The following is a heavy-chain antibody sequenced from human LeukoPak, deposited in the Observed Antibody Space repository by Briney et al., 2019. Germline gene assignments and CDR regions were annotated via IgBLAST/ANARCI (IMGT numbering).Heavy chain of an antibody. CDR1: GGSISSYY. J-gene: IGHJ6*02. D-gene: IGHD2-15*01. CDR3: ANGRRRGYGMDV. CDR2: IYYSGST. V-gene: IGHV4-59*01. Sequence: SETLSLTCTVSGGSISSYYWSWIRQPPGKGLEWIGYIYYSGSTNYNPSLKSRVTISVDTSKNQFSLKLSSVTAADTAVYYCANGRRRGYGMDVWGQGTTVTVSS.